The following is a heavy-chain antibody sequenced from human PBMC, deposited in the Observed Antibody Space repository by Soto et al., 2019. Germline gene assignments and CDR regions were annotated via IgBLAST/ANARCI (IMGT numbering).Heavy chain of an antibody. CDR1: GYTFTSYG. D-gene: IGHD2-2*01. CDR2: INACNGNT. CDR3: ARNSGAKIVVVPAANGDYYYYMDV. Sequence: GASVKVSCKASGYTFTSYGISWVRQAPGQRLEWMGWINACNGNTKYSQKLQGRVTITRDTSASTAYMELSSLRSEDTAVYYCARNSGAKIVVVPAANGDYYYYMDVWGKGTTVTVSS. J-gene: IGHJ6*03. V-gene: IGHV1-18*01.